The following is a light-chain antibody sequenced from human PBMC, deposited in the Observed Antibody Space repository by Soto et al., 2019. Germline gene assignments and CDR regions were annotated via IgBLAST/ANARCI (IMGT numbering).Light chain of an antibody. CDR3: QHYGTSAL. Sequence: EIVLTQSPGTLSLSPGERPTLPCRASRRVTDRYLAGYQQKPGQAPRLLINASNRATGIPYRFSGSGSGTDFTLTISRLEPEDFGVYYCQHYGTSALFGPGTKVEIK. CDR1: RRVTDRY. CDR2: AS. J-gene: IGKJ3*01. V-gene: IGKV3-20*01.